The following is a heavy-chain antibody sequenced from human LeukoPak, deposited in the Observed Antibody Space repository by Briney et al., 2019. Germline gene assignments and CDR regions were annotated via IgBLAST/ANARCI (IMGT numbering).Heavy chain of an antibody. CDR3: ARVAKRGTYYYDSSGYYYFDY. CDR2: INHSGST. V-gene: IGHV4-34*01. Sequence: SETLSLTCAVYGGSFSGYYWSWIRQPPGKGLEWIGEINHSGSTNYNPSLKSRVTISVDTSKNQFSLKLSSVTAADTAVYYCARVAKRGTYYYDSSGYYYFDYWGQGTLVTVSS. CDR1: GGSFSGYY. D-gene: IGHD3-22*01. J-gene: IGHJ4*02.